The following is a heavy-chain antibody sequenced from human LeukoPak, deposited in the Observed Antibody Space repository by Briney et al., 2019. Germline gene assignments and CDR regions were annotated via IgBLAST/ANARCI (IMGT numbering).Heavy chain of an antibody. J-gene: IGHJ5*02. V-gene: IGHV4-34*01. CDR3: ARVDIVTTNWFDP. D-gene: IGHD5-12*01. CDR1: GGSFSGYY. CDR2: INHRGTT. Sequence: SETLSLTCVVYGGSFSGYYWTWIRQPPGKGLEWIGEINHRGTTTYNPSLKSRVTISVDTPKNQFSLKLNSVTAADTAVYYCARVDIVTTNWFDPWGQGTLVTVSS.